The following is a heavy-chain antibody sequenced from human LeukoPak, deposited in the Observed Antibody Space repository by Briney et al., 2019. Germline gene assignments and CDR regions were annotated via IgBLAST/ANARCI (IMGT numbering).Heavy chain of an antibody. CDR2: ISWNSGSI. CDR1: GFTFDDYA. D-gene: IGHD3-22*01. Sequence: PGRSLRLSCAASGFTFDDYAMHWVRQAPGKGLEWVSGISWNSGSIGYADSVKGRFTISRDNARNSLYLQMNSLRAEDTALYYCAKDMHYDSSGYYSPYFDYWGQGTLVTVSS. J-gene: IGHJ4*02. CDR3: AKDMHYDSSGYYSPYFDY. V-gene: IGHV3-9*01.